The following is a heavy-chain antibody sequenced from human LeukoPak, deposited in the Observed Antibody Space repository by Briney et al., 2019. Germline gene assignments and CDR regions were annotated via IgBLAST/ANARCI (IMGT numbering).Heavy chain of an antibody. V-gene: IGHV2-5*02. CDR2: IYRDADK. Sequence: SGPTLVKPTQTPTVTCSVPGFSLTTNGVRVGWIRRRTGKAPEWLGLIYRDADKDYSPSLKSRLTITRDTSKNQVDLTMSDMEPVDTGTYYCEHSFSWDPSPYFDYWGQGTLATVSS. CDR3: EHSFSWDPSPYFDY. J-gene: IGHJ4*02. CDR1: GFSLTTNGVR. D-gene: IGHD2-15*01.